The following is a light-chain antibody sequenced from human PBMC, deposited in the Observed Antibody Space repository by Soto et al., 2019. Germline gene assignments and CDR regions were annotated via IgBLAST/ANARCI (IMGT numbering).Light chain of an antibody. Sequence: DIQMTQSPPSLSASVGDRVTITCRASQSISSSLNWYQHKPGKAPKVLIYAASSLQSGVPSRFSGGGPWTDFTLTISSLQPEDLAPYYCQQSDSTPYSFGQGTKLEIK. J-gene: IGKJ2*01. V-gene: IGKV1-39*01. CDR3: QQSDSTPYS. CDR1: QSISSS. CDR2: AAS.